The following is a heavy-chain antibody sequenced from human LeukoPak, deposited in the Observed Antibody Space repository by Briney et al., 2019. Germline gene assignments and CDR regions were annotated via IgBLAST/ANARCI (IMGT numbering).Heavy chain of an antibody. D-gene: IGHD6-19*01. J-gene: IGHJ5*02. CDR3: ANTAVAGRIGWFDP. CDR2: IYYSGST. CDR1: GGSISRYY. V-gene: IGHV4-59*01. Sequence: SETLSLTCTVSGGSISRYYWSWIRQPPGKGLEWIGYIYYSGSTNYNPSLKSRVTISVDTSKNQLSLKLSSVTAADTAVYCCANTAVAGRIGWFDPWGQGTLVTVSS.